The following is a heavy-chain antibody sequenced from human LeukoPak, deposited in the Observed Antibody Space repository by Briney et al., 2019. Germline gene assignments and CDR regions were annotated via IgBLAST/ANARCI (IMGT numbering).Heavy chain of an antibody. CDR3: AKGGYYDSSGYYFFDY. D-gene: IGHD3-22*01. CDR1: GFTFSSYA. V-gene: IGHV3-23*01. Sequence: PGGSLRLSCAASGFTFSSYAMSWVRQAPGKGLEWVSSISGSGGSIYYADSVKGRFTISRDNSKNTLYLQMNSLRAEDTAVYYCAKGGYYDSSGYYFFDYWGQGTLVTVSS. CDR2: ISGSGGSI. J-gene: IGHJ4*02.